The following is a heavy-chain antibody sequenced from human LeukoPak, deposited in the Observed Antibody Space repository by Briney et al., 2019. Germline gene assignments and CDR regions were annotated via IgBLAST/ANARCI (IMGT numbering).Heavy chain of an antibody. V-gene: IGHV3-48*02. J-gene: IGHJ4*02. Sequence: PGGSLRLSCAASGFTFSTYSMNWVRQAPGKGLEWVSYISSSSSTIYYADSVKGRFTISRDNAKNSLYLQMNSLRDDDTAVYYCARETYGSGSYRLGYWGQGTLVTVSS. D-gene: IGHD3-10*01. CDR3: ARETYGSGSYRLGY. CDR2: ISSSSSTI. CDR1: GFTFSTYS.